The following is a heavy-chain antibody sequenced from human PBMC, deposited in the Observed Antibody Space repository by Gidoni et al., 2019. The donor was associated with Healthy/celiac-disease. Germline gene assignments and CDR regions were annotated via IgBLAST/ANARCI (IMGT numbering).Heavy chain of an antibody. CDR1: GGTFSSYA. CDR2: IIPIFGTG. J-gene: IGHJ6*02. CDR3: ARGVRIAAAGVPDYYYYGMDV. Sequence: QVQLVQSGAEVKKPGSSVKVSCKASGGTFSSYAISWVRQATGQGLEWMGGIIPIFGTGNDAQKFQGRVTITADESTSTAYMELSSLRSEDTAVYYCARGVRIAAAGVPDYYYYGMDVWGQGTTVTVSS. D-gene: IGHD6-13*01. V-gene: IGHV1-69*01.